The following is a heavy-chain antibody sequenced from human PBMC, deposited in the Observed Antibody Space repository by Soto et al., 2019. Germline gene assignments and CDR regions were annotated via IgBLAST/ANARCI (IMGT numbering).Heavy chain of an antibody. V-gene: IGHV3-23*01. J-gene: IGHJ4*02. D-gene: IGHD3-16*01. CDR1: GFTFSSYA. CDR2: ISGSGGTT. CDR3: AKCLGLGQSQTTFDY. Sequence: GGSLRLSFVASGFTFSSYAMSWVRQAPGKGLEWVSSISGSGGTTYYADSVQGRFTISRDNSKNTLYLQMNSLRAEDTAVYYCAKCLGLGQSQTTFDYWGQGTLVTVSS.